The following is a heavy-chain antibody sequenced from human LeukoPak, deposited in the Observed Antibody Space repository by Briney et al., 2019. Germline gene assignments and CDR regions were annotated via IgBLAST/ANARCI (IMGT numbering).Heavy chain of an antibody. D-gene: IGHD2-21*02. CDR1: RFSFKSFG. Sequence: GGSLRLSCGASRFSFKSFGMHWVRQSPGKGLEWVAFIKEDQSNLYYAESVKGRFSISRDNSKTTLYLQVNSLRPEDTAIYYCAKDSFGGDCHSGLLDYWGQGTLLTVSS. J-gene: IGHJ4*02. CDR3: AKDSFGGDCHSGLLDY. V-gene: IGHV3-30*02. CDR2: IKEDQSNL.